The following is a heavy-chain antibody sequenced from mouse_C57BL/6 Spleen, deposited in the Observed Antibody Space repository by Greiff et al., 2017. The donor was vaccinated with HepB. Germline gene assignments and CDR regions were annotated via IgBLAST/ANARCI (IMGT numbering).Heavy chain of an antibody. Sequence: VESGGGLVKPGGSLKLSCAASGFTFSDYGMHWVRQAPEKGLEWVAYISSGSSTIYYADTVKGRFTISRDNAKNTLFLQMTSLRSEDTAMYYCARDYYGSSYDYFDYWGQGTTLTVSS. D-gene: IGHD1-1*01. J-gene: IGHJ2*01. CDR1: GFTFSDYG. V-gene: IGHV5-17*01. CDR2: ISSGSSTI. CDR3: ARDYYGSSYDYFDY.